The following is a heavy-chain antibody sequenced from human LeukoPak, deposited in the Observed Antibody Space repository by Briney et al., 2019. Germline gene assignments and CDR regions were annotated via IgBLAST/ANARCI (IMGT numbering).Heavy chain of an antibody. CDR3: ARGKGIAAAGQLFDY. D-gene: IGHD6-13*01. CDR2: IIPLFGTA. V-gene: IGHV1-69*01. Sequence: GGSLRLSCAASGFTFSSYAISWVRQAPGQGLEWMGGIIPLFGTANYAQKFQGRVTITADESTSTAYMELSSLRSEDTAVYYCARGKGIAAAGQLFDYWGQGTLVTVSS. CDR1: GFTFSSYA. J-gene: IGHJ4*02.